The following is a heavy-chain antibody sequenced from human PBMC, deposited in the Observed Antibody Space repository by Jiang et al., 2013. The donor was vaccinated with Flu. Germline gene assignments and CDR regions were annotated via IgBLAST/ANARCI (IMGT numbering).Heavy chain of an antibody. CDR2: IYYSGST. D-gene: IGHD6-19*01. V-gene: IGHV4-38-2*01. CDR1: GYSISSGYY. Sequence: GLVKPSETLSLTCAVSGYSISSGYYWGWIRQPPGKGLEWIGYIYYSGSTNYNPSLKSRVTISVDTSKNQFSLKLSSVTAADTAVYYCAKLSLQEGSGWYWADNWGQGTLVTVSS. CDR3: AKLSLQEGSGWYWADN. J-gene: IGHJ4*02.